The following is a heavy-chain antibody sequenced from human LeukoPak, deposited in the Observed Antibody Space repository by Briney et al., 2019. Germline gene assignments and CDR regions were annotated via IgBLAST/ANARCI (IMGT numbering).Heavy chain of an antibody. Sequence: ASVKVSCKASGYTFTGYYMHWVRQAPGQGLEWMGWINPNSGGTNYAQKFQGWVTMTRDTSISTAYMELSRLRSEDTAVYYCATAPRRYGYNYDYWGQETLVTVSS. CDR1: GYTFTGYY. CDR3: ATAPRRYGYNYDY. CDR2: INPNSGGT. J-gene: IGHJ4*02. V-gene: IGHV1-2*04. D-gene: IGHD5-24*01.